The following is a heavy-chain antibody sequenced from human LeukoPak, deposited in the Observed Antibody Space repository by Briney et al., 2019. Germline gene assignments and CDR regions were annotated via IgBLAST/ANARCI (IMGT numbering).Heavy chain of an antibody. J-gene: IGHJ4*02. V-gene: IGHV3-23*01. D-gene: IGHD3-3*01. CDR2: ISGSGGST. CDR3: AKGKAELRFLEWLYLFDY. Sequence: GRSLRLSCAASGFTFDDYAMHWVRQAPGKGLEWVSAISGSGGSTYYADSVKGRFTISRDNSKNTLYLQMNSLRAEDTAVYYCAKGKAELRFLEWLYLFDYWGQGTLVTVSS. CDR1: GFTFDDYA.